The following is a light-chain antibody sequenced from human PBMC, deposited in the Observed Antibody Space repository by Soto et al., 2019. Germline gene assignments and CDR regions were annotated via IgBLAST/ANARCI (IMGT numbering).Light chain of an antibody. CDR2: GAS. CDR3: HQYNDWPLT. J-gene: IGKJ3*01. V-gene: IGKV3-15*01. Sequence: EILMTQSPATLSVSPGERVTLSCRASQSFSSNLAWYQQKPGQAPRLLIYGASTRATGIPARFSGSGSGTEFTLTINSLQSEDFAVYYCHQYNDWPLTFGPGTKVDIK. CDR1: QSFSSN.